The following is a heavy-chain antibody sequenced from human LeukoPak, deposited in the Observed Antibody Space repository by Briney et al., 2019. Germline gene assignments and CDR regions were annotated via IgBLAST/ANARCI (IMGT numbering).Heavy chain of an antibody. V-gene: IGHV3-15*07. CDR3: ITPLPYSAQ. CDR1: GFTFDDYA. Sequence: PGRSLRLSCAASGFTFDDYAMHWVRQAPGKGLEWVGRIKPKTDGETTEYAAPVKDRFSISRDDSKSMMYLQMNSLKTEDTAVYYCITPLPYSAQGGQGTLVTVSS. J-gene: IGHJ4*02. CDR2: IKPKTDGETT. D-gene: IGHD2-21*01.